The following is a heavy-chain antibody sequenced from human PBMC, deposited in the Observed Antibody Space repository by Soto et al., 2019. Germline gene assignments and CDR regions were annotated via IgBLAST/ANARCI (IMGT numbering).Heavy chain of an antibody. Sequence: SVKVSCKASGGTFSSYAISWARQAPGQGLEWMGGIIPIFGTANYAQKFQGRVTITADESTSTAYMELSSLRSEDTAVYYCARDLYYGMDVWGQGTTVTVSS. CDR3: ARDLYYGMDV. J-gene: IGHJ6*02. CDR1: GGTFSSYA. V-gene: IGHV1-69*13. CDR2: IIPIFGTA.